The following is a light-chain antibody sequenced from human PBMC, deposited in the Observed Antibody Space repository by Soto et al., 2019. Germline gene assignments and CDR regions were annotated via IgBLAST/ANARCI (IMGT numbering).Light chain of an antibody. CDR2: AAF. Sequence: EIVLTQSPGTLSLTPGERATLSCRASQSVSHNYLAWYQQKRGQAPRRLIYAAFSGATGTPDRFSGSGSGTDFTLTISRLEPGDCAVYYCQQYGTSPNTFGQGNKLEIK. CDR3: QQYGTSPNT. CDR1: QSVSHNY. J-gene: IGKJ2*01. V-gene: IGKV3-20*01.